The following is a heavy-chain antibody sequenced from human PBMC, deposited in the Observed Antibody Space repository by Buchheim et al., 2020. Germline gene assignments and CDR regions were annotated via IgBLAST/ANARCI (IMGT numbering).Heavy chain of an antibody. J-gene: IGHJ6*02. D-gene: IGHD3-16*01. Sequence: QVQLQESGPGLVKPSQTLSLTCTVSGGSLSSGAYYWSWIRQPPGKGLEWIGYIYYSGNTDYKPSLKSRVTISVDTSKKQFSLKLRSVTAADTAVYYYARDGVSFGMDVWGQGTT. CDR2: IYYSGNT. CDR3: ARDGVSFGMDV. CDR1: GGSLSSGAYY. V-gene: IGHV4-30-4*01.